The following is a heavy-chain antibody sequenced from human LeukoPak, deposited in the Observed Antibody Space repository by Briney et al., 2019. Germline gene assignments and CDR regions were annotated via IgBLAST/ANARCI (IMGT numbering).Heavy chain of an antibody. J-gene: IGHJ2*01. CDR2: ITWNSDRV. CDR3: AKASGWLQYAAGGGFDL. D-gene: IGHD5-24*01. Sequence: GGSLRLSCAASGFTFDEYAMHWVRQAPGKGLEWVSGITWNSDRVDYADSVKGRFTISRDNAKNTLYLQMNSLRPDDMALYYCAKASGWLQYAAGGGFDLWGRGTLVTVSS. V-gene: IGHV3-9*03. CDR1: GFTFDEYA.